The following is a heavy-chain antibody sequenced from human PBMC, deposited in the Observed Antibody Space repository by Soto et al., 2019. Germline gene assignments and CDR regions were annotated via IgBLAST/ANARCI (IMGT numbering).Heavy chain of an antibody. D-gene: IGHD3-22*01. Sequence: QIQLVQSGAEVKMPGASVKVSCKASGYTFSGYGITWVRQAPGQGLEWMGWTSPYNGNTNFAQNFLGRVTLTTDTSTTTAYMELRSLTSDDTAVYYCARDHDSYLYDSSGYPLHWGQGTLVTVSS. J-gene: IGHJ4*02. CDR1: GYTFSGYG. CDR3: ARDHDSYLYDSSGYPLH. CDR2: TSPYNGNT. V-gene: IGHV1-18*04.